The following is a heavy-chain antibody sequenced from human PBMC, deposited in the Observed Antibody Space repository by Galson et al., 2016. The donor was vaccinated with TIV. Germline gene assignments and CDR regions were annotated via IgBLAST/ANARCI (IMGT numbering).Heavy chain of an antibody. CDR1: GYTFTTYA. D-gene: IGHD6-6*01. Sequence: SVKVSCKASGYTFTTYAIHWVRQAPGHGLERMGWINAGNGDTKYSQKFQGRVTISRDTSASTAYMELSSLTSEDTAVYYCAREGHYSSSSPGYYFDYWGQGTLVTVSS. CDR2: INAGNGDT. V-gene: IGHV1-3*01. CDR3: AREGHYSSSSPGYYFDY. J-gene: IGHJ4*02.